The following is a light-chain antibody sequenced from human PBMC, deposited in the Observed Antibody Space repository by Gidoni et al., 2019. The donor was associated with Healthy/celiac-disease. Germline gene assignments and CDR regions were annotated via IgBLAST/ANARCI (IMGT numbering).Light chain of an antibody. J-gene: IGKJ4*01. CDR3: QQYYSYPLT. CDR1: QGISSY. CDR2: AAS. V-gene: IGKV1-8*01. Sequence: AIRMTQSPSSFSASTGDRVTITCRASQGISSYLAWYQQKPGKAPKLLIYAASTLQSGVPSRFSGSVSGTDFTLTIRCLQSEDFATYYCQQYYSYPLTFGGGTKVEIK.